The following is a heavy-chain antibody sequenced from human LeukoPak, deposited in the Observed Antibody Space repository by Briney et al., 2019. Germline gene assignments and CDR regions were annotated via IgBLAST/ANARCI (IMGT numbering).Heavy chain of an antibody. J-gene: IGHJ5*02. V-gene: IGHV4-59*01. CDR1: GGSISSYY. D-gene: IGHD6-13*01. Sequence: PSETPSLTCSVSGGSISSYYWSWIRQPPGKGLEWIGYIYYSGSTNYNPSLKSRVTISVDTSKNRFSLKLSSVTAADTAVYYCARVYSSSWTTLWFDPWGQGTLVTVSS. CDR2: IYYSGST. CDR3: ARVYSSSWTTLWFDP.